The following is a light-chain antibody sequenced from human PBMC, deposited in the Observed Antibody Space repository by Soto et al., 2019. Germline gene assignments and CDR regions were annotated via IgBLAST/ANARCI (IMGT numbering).Light chain of an antibody. CDR3: CSYADSSTYV. Sequence: QSALTQPASVSGSPGQSITISCTGTSSDVGSYNLVSWYQQHTGKAPKLMIYEVSERPSGVSNRFSASKSGNTASLTLSGLQDEDESDYYCCSYADSSTYVFGTGTKVTVL. CDR2: EVS. V-gene: IGLV2-23*02. CDR1: SSDVGSYNL. J-gene: IGLJ1*01.